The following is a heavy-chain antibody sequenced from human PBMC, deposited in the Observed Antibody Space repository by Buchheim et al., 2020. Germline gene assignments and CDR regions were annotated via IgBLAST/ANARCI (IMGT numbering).Heavy chain of an antibody. Sequence: QVQLQESGPGLVKPSQTLSLTCTVSGGSISSGGYYWSWIRQHPGKGLEWIGYIYYSGSTYYNPSLKSRVTISVDTSKNQFSLKLSSVTAADTAVYYCARDNITYYYDSSGPNRYWYFDLWGRGTL. V-gene: IGHV4-31*03. CDR2: IYYSGST. CDR3: ARDNITYYYDSSGPNRYWYFDL. CDR1: GGSISSGGYY. D-gene: IGHD3-22*01. J-gene: IGHJ2*01.